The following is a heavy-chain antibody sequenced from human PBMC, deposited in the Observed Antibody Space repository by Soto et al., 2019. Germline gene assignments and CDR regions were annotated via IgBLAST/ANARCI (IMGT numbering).Heavy chain of an antibody. D-gene: IGHD6-19*01. CDR1: GYSISSGYY. J-gene: IGHJ5*02. V-gene: IGHV4-38-2*01. CDR3: ARMYSSGSGWFHP. Sequence: SETLSLTCAVSGYSISSGYYWGWLRQPPGKGLEWIGSFYSSGSIIYNPSLRSRVSISGDTSSNQFSMSLTSVTAADTARYYCARMYSSGSGWFHPWGQGTLVTVSS. CDR2: FYSSGSI.